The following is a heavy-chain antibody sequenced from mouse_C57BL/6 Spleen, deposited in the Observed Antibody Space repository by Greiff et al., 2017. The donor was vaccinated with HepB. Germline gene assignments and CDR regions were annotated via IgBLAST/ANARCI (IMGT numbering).Heavy chain of an antibody. J-gene: IGHJ3*01. CDR2: IYPRDGST. D-gene: IGHD3-2*02. CDR1: GYTFTDHT. Sequence: VQLQQSDAELVKPGASVKISCKVSGYTFTDHTIHWMKQRPEQGLEWIGYIYPRDGSTKYNEKFKGKATLTADKSSSTAYMELNSLTSEDSAVYCCAITAQATWLAYWGQGTLVTVSA. V-gene: IGHV1-78*01. CDR3: AITAQATWLAY.